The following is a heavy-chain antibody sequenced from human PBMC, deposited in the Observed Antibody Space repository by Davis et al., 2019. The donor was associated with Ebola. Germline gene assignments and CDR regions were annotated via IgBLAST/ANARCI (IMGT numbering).Heavy chain of an antibody. CDR2: IRNDGNDQ. CDR3: AKGDNSGWYGFDY. D-gene: IGHD6-19*01. Sequence: PGGSLRPSCAASGYTFSTYGMHWVRQAPGKGLEWVAFIRNDGNDQYYADSVKGRFTISRDNSKNTLSLQMNSLRAEDTAVYYCAKGDNSGWYGFDYWGQGTLVTVSS. V-gene: IGHV3-30*02. CDR1: GYTFSTYG. J-gene: IGHJ4*02.